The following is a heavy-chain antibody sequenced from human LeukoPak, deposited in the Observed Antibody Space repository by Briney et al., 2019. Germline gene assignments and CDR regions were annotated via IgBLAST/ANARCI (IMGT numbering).Heavy chain of an antibody. J-gene: IGHJ5*02. CDR3: ARDGGYCSSTSCDWFDP. CDR2: ISTYNGNT. V-gene: IGHV1-18*01. Sequence: ASVKVSCKASGYSFTSYDFSWVRQAPGQGLEWMGWISTYNGNTNYAQKLQGRVTMTTVTSTGTAYMELRSLRSDDTAVYYCARDGGYCSSTSCDWFDPWGQGTLVTVSS. D-gene: IGHD2-2*01. CDR1: GYSFTSYD.